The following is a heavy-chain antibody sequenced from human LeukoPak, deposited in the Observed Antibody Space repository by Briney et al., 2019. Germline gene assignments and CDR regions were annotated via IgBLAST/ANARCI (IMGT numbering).Heavy chain of an antibody. D-gene: IGHD3-3*01. CDR3: ARDWYVYYDFWSGDSIDY. CDR1: GFTFSSYW. V-gene: IGHV3-74*01. CDR2: INSDGSST. J-gene: IGHJ4*02. Sequence: GGSLRLSCAASGFTFSSYWMHWVRQAPGKGLVWVSRINSDGSSTSYADSVKGRFTISRDNAKNTLYLQMNSLRAEDTAVYYCARDWYVYYDFWSGDSIDYWGQGTLVTVSS.